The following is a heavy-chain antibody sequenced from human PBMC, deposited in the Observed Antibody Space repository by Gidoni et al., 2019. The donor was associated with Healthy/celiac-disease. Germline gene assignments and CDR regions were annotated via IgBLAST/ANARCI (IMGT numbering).Heavy chain of an antibody. CDR2: IYPGDSDT. CDR3: ARLTGAYCSSTSCQSNYYGMDV. D-gene: IGHD2-2*01. J-gene: IGHJ6*02. V-gene: IGHV5-51*01. Sequence: EVQLVQSGAEVTKPGESLKISCKGSGYSFTSYWIGWVRQMPGKGLKWMGIIYPGDSDTRYSPSFQGQVTISADKSISTAYLQWSSLKASDTAMYYCARLTGAYCSSTSCQSNYYGMDVWGQGTTVTVSS. CDR1: GYSFTSYW.